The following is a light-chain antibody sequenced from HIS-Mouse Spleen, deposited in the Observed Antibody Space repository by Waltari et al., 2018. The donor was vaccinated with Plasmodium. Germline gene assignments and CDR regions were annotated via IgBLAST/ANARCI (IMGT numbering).Light chain of an antibody. CDR1: SSDVGGVHY. J-gene: IGLJ2*01. V-gene: IGLV2-11*01. Sequence: QSALTQPRSVSGSPGQSVTISCTGTSSDVGGVHYVSWYQQHPGKAPKLMIYDVSKRPSGVPDRFSGSKSGNTASLTISGLQAEDEADYYCCSYAGSYTWVFGGGTKLTVL. CDR2: DVS. CDR3: CSYAGSYTWV.